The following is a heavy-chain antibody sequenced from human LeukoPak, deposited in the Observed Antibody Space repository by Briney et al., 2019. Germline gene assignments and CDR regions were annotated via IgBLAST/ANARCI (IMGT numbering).Heavy chain of an antibody. CDR1: GFTFSSYA. D-gene: IGHD2-2*01. Sequence: GRPLRLSCAASGFTFSSYAMHWVRQAPGKGLEWVAVISYDGSNKYYADSVKGRFTISRDNSKNTLYLQMNSLRAEDTAVYYCARDPLPAGGSTHVDYWGQGTLVTVSS. CDR2: ISYDGSNK. J-gene: IGHJ4*02. V-gene: IGHV3-30-3*01. CDR3: ARDPLPAGGSTHVDY.